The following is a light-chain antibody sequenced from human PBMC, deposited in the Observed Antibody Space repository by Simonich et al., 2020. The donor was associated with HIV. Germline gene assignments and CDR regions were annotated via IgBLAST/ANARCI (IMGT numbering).Light chain of an antibody. J-gene: IGLJ3*02. CDR3: QTWGAGAGANWV. V-gene: IGLV4-69*01. CDR1: SGHSRYD. CDR2: VDSDGSH. Sequence: QLVLTQSPSASASLGASVRLTCTLRSGHSRYDIAWHQQQPEKGPRYLMKVDSDGSHSKGDEIPDRFSGSSYGAERYLTISSLQSEDEADYYCQTWGAGAGANWVFGGGTKLTVL.